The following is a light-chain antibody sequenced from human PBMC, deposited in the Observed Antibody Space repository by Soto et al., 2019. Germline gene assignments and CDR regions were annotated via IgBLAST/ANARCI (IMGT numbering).Light chain of an antibody. V-gene: IGKV3-15*01. J-gene: IGKJ4*01. Sequence: EIVMTQSPATLSVSPGERATISCRASQSVSSNLAWYQQKPGQAPRLLIYGASTSATGIPARFSGSGSGTEFTLTISSLQSEDFAVSYCQQYNNWPLTFGGGTKVEIK. CDR2: GAS. CDR3: QQYNNWPLT. CDR1: QSVSSN.